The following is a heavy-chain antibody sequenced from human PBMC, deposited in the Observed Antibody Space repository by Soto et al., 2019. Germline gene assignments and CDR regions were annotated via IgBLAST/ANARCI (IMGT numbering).Heavy chain of an antibody. J-gene: IGHJ4*02. CDR3: ARGYCSGGYCYSRLFDF. CDR1: GGSISSYY. CDR2: IYNSGST. V-gene: IGHV4-59*08. Sequence: SETLSLTCTVSGGSISSYYWSWIRQPSGKGLEWIGYIYNSGSTNYNPSLKSRVTISVDPSKNQFSLKLSSVTAADTAVYYCARGYCSGGYCYSRLFDFWAQRTLVTGSS. D-gene: IGHD2-15*01.